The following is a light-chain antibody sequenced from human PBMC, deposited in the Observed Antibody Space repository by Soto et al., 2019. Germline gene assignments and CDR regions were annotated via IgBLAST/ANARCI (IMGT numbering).Light chain of an antibody. V-gene: IGKV1-5*03. J-gene: IGKJ2*01. Sequence: DIQMTQSPSTLSASIGDRVTITCRASQSISTWLAWYQQKPGKAPKLLIYKASSLETGVPSRFSGSRSGTEFTLTISSLQPDDFATYFCQQYINYPWIFGQGTNLEIK. CDR1: QSISTW. CDR2: KAS. CDR3: QQYINYPWI.